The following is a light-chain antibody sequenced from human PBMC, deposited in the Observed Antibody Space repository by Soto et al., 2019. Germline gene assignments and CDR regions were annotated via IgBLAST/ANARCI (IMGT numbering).Light chain of an antibody. V-gene: IGKV3-15*01. J-gene: IGKJ1*01. CDR2: GAS. CDR3: QQYNNWPWT. Sequence: EIVMTQSPATLSVSPGERATLSCRASQSVSSNLDWYQQKPGQAPRLLIYGASTRATGIPSRFSGSGSGTEFTLTISSLQSEDFAVYYCQQYNNWPWTFGQWTKVEIK. CDR1: QSVSSN.